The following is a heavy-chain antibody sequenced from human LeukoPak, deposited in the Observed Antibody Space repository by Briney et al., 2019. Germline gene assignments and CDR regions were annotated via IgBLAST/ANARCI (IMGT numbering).Heavy chain of an antibody. V-gene: IGHV3-33*01. CDR1: GFTFSSYG. D-gene: IGHD3-22*01. CDR3: ASRHYYDSSGSSVQNLFDY. CDR2: IWYDGSNK. Sequence: GGSLRLSCAASGFTFSSYGMHWVRQAPGKGLEWVAVIWYDGSNKYYADSVKGRFTISRDNSKNTLYLQMNSLRAEDTAVYYCASRHYYDSSGSSVQNLFDYWGQGTLVTVSS. J-gene: IGHJ4*02.